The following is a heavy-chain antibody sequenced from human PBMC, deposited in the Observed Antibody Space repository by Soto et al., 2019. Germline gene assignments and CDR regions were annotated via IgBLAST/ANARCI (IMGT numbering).Heavy chain of an antibody. CDR1: GYRFSSYW. D-gene: IGHD2-8*01. Sequence: GESLKISCKGSGYRFSSYWIAWVRQMPGKGLEWMGIIYPGDSDTRYSPSFQGQVTFSVDKSNSTAYLQWSSLKASDTAMYYCARQGSNGAYYYYGMDVWGQATTLTLSS. V-gene: IGHV5-51*01. CDR3: ARQGSNGAYYYYGMDV. CDR2: IYPGDSDT. J-gene: IGHJ6*02.